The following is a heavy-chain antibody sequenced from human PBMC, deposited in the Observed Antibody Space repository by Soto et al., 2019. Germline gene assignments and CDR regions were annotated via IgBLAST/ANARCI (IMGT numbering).Heavy chain of an antibody. CDR3: ANLKVGYYHDSSGYPFDY. CDR2: ITGSGDSI. CDR1: GLTLSNYV. J-gene: IGHJ4*02. Sequence: GGSLRLSCVASGLTLSNYVMTWVRQAPGEGLEWVSSITGSGDSINYADSVKGRFIISRDKSENTLYLRMNSLRAEDTAVYYCANLKVGYYHDSSGYPFDYWGQGTLVTVSS. D-gene: IGHD3-22*01. V-gene: IGHV3-23*01.